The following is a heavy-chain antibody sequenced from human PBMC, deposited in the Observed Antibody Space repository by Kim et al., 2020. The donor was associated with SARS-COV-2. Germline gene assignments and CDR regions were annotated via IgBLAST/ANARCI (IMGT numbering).Heavy chain of an antibody. D-gene: IGHD3-9*01. Sequence: GGSLRLSCAASGFTFSSYAMSWVRQAPGKGLEWVSAISGSGGSTYYADSVKGRFTISRDNSKNTLYLQMNSLRAEDTAVYYCAKDRAIHYYDILTGYYKPYDAFDIWGQGTMVTVSS. J-gene: IGHJ3*02. V-gene: IGHV3-23*01. CDR3: AKDRAIHYYDILTGYYKPYDAFDI. CDR1: GFTFSSYA. CDR2: ISGSGGST.